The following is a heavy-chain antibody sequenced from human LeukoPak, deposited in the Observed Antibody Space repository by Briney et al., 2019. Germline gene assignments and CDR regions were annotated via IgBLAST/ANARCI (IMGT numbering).Heavy chain of an antibody. D-gene: IGHD3-22*01. CDR1: GFTFSSYG. CDR3: AKAQGYYDSSGSVDY. V-gene: IGHV3-30*18. Sequence: PGGSLRLSCAASGFTFSSYGMHWVRQAPGKGLEWVAVISYDGSNKYYADSVKGRFTISRDNSKNTLYLQMNSLRAEDTAVYYCAKAQGYYDSSGSVDYWGRGTLVTVSS. J-gene: IGHJ4*02. CDR2: ISYDGSNK.